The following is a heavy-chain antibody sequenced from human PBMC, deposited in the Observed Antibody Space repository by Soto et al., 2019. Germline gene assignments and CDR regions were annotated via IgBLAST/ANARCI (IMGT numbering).Heavy chain of an antibody. Sequence: QLQLQESGPGLVKPSETLSLTCTVSGGSISSSSYYWGWIRQPPGKGLEWIGSIYYSGSTYYNPSLKSRVTISVDTSKNQFSLKLSSVTAADTAVYYCARLPPRPRYYYYYMDVWGKGTTVTVSS. CDR3: ARLPPRPRYYYYYMDV. J-gene: IGHJ6*03. V-gene: IGHV4-39*01. CDR1: GGSISSSSYY. CDR2: IYYSGST. D-gene: IGHD6-6*01.